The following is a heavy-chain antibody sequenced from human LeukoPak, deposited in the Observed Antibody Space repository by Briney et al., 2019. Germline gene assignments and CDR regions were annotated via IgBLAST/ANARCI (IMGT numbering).Heavy chain of an antibody. D-gene: IGHD3-16*01. CDR1: GFTFSIYA. Sequence: PGGSLRLSCAVSGFTFSIYAMAWVRQAPGKGLEWVSAISGSGGSTYYADSVKGRFTISRDNAKNTLNLQMNSLRAEDTAVYYCARGGEPTFLDYWGQGTLVTVSS. V-gene: IGHV3-23*01. CDR3: ARGGEPTFLDY. CDR2: ISGSGGST. J-gene: IGHJ4*02.